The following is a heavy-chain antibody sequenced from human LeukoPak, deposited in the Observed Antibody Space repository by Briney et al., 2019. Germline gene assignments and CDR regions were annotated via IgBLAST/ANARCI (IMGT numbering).Heavy chain of an antibody. D-gene: IGHD3-10*01. CDR2: IIPILGIA. CDR3: ARDAASNYYDSASDAFDI. J-gene: IGHJ3*02. CDR1: GGTFSSYG. V-gene: IGHV1-69*04. Sequence: SVKVSCKASGGTFSSYGISWVRQAPGQGLEWMGRIIPILGIANYAQNFQGRVTVTADKSTNTAYMELSSLRSEDMAVHYCARDAASNYYDSASDAFDIWGQGTMVTVSS.